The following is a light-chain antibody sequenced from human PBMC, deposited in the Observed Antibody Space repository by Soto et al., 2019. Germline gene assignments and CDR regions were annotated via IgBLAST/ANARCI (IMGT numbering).Light chain of an antibody. CDR2: DIS. CDR3: STYTTSSTLEV. Sequence: QSVLTQPASMSASPGQSITISCTGTSSAFVSWYQQHPGKPPKLIIYDISYRPSEISNRFSGSKSGNTASLTISGLQDEDAAAYFCSTYTTSSTLEVFGGGTKLTVL. J-gene: IGLJ3*02. CDR1: SSAF. V-gene: IGLV2-14*03.